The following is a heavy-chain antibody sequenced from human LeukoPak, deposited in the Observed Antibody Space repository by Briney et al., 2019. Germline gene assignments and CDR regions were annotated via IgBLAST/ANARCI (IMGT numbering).Heavy chain of an antibody. CDR3: ARSRSGTYYNADV. D-gene: IGHD3-10*01. V-gene: IGHV3-23*01. CDR2: ISGSGVST. Sequence: GGSLRLSCAGSGFTFGGYVMSWVRQAPGKGLEWVSLISGSGVSTYYADSVKGRFTISRDNSKNTLYLQMNSLRVEDTAVYYCARSRSGTYYNADVWGKGTTVTISS. J-gene: IGHJ6*04. CDR1: GFTFGGYV.